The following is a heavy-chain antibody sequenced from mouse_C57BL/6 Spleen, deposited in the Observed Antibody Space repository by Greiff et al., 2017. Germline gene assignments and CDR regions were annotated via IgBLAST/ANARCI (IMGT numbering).Heavy chain of an antibody. CDR2: IDPNGGGT. Sequence: QVQLQQPGAELVKPGASVKLSCKASGYTFTSYWMHWVKQRPGRGLEWIGRIDPNGGGTKYNEKFKSKATLTVDTPSSTAYVQLSSLTSEDSAVYYCARGFHYYGSSYRNYAMDYWGQGTSVTVSS. J-gene: IGHJ4*01. CDR3: ARGFHYYGSSYRNYAMDY. V-gene: IGHV1-72*01. D-gene: IGHD1-1*01. CDR1: GYTFTSYW.